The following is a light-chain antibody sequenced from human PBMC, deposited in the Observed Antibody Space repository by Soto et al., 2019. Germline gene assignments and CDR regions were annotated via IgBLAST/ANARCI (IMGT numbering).Light chain of an antibody. V-gene: IGKV3-11*01. Sequence: IVLTQSPATLSLSPGERATLSCRASQSVSSYLAWYQQKPCQAPRLLIYDTSNRATGIPARFSGSGSETDFTLTISSLEPEDFADYYCLQRSDWPWTFGQGTKVEIK. CDR2: DTS. CDR1: QSVSSY. J-gene: IGKJ1*01. CDR3: LQRSDWPWT.